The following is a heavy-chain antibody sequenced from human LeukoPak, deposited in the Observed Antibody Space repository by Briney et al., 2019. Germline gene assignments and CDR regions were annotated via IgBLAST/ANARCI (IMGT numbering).Heavy chain of an antibody. Sequence: GGSLRLSCAASGFTFSGYSMNWVRQAPGKGLEWVSSISSSSSYIYYADSVKGRFTISRDNAKNSLYLQMNSLRAEDTAVYYCARENPMIVPPAYDAFDIWGQGTMVTVSS. CDR3: ARENPMIVPPAYDAFDI. J-gene: IGHJ3*02. CDR1: GFTFSGYS. V-gene: IGHV3-21*01. CDR2: ISSSSSYI. D-gene: IGHD3-22*01.